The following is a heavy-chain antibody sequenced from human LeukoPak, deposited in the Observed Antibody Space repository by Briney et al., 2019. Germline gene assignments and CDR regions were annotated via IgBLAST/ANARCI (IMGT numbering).Heavy chain of an antibody. CDR3: ARHLNRPRVRGVSSFDY. D-gene: IGHD3-10*01. V-gene: IGHV4-39*01. CDR2: IYYSGST. J-gene: IGHJ4*02. Sequence: PSETLSLTCTVSGGSISSSSYYWGWIRQPPGKGLEWIGSIYYSGSTYYNPSLKSRVTISVDTSKNQFSLKLSSVTAADTAVYYCARHLNRPRVRGVSSFDYWGQGTLVTVSS. CDR1: GGSISSSSYY.